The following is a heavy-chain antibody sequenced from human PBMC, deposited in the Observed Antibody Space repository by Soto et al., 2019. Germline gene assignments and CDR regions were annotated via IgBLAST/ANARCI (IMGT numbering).Heavy chain of an antibody. CDR3: ARGYCSSPPCYLLFDY. V-gene: IGHV1-8*01. CDR1: GYTFTSYD. D-gene: IGHD2-2*01. CDR2: MNPNSGNT. J-gene: IGHJ4*02. Sequence: ASVKVSCKASGYTFTSYDINWVRQATGQGLEWMGWMNPNSGNTGYAQKFQGRVTMTRNTSISTAYMELSSLRSEDTAVYYCARGYCSSPPCYLLFDYWGQGTPVTVSS.